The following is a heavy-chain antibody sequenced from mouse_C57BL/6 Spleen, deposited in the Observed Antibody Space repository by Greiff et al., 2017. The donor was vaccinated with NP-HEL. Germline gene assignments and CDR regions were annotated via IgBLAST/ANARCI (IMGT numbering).Heavy chain of an antibody. CDR3: ARETPLAGTVEVAY. J-gene: IGHJ3*01. CDR1: GYAFSSSW. D-gene: IGHD4-1*01. Sequence: VQLQQSGPELVKPGASVKISCKASGYAFSSSWMNWVKQRPGKGLEWIGRIYPGDGDTNYNGKFKGKATMTADKSSSTAYMQLSSLTSVDSAVYFFARETPLAGTVEVAYWGQGTLVTVSA. V-gene: IGHV1-82*01. CDR2: IYPGDGDT.